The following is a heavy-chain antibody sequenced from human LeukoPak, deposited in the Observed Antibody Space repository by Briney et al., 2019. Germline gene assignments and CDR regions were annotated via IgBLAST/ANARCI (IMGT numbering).Heavy chain of an antibody. Sequence: SETLSLTCTVSVGSLSSDGYDWGGIPQHPGKGLDWIGYIYSSGRSYYNPSLKSRVTISVDTSKNQFSLKLSSVTAADTAVYYCARGVEGYYDSSGYSLGQGTLVTVSS. J-gene: IGHJ5*02. V-gene: IGHV4-31*03. CDR2: IYSSGRS. CDR1: VGSLSSDGYD. D-gene: IGHD3-22*01. CDR3: ARGVEGYYDSSGYS.